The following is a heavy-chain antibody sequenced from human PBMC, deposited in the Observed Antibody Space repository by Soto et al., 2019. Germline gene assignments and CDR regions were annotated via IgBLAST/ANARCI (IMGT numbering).Heavy chain of an antibody. CDR3: ARRIAAIYYGMDV. CDR2: ISYDGSNK. J-gene: IGHJ6*02. CDR1: GFTFSSYA. V-gene: IGHV3-30-3*01. D-gene: IGHD6-6*01. Sequence: GGSLRLSCAASGFTFSSYAMHWVRQAPGKGLEWVAVISYDGSNKYYADSVKGRFTISRDNSKNTLYLQMNSLRAEDTAVYYCARRIAAIYYGMDVWGQGTTVTVSS.